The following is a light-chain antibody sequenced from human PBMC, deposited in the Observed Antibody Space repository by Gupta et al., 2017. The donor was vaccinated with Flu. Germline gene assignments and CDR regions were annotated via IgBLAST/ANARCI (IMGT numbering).Light chain of an antibody. CDR1: SSRISAGYT. V-gene: IGLV1-40*01. Sequence: SSRISAGYTVHWYQQLPRTAPTLHIFVNINRPSGVPDRISASQSGTSASLAITGLQAEDEADYYCQSYDTNLRGVFGGGTKLTVL. CDR2: VNI. J-gene: IGLJ3*02. CDR3: QSYDTNLRGV.